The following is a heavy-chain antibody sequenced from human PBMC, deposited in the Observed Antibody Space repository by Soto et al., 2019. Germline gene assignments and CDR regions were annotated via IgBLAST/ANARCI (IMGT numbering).Heavy chain of an antibody. CDR1: GGSISSSNW. J-gene: IGHJ6*02. Sequence: QVQLQESGPGLVKPSGTLSLTCAVSGGSISSSNWWSWVRQPPGKGLEWIGEIYHSGSTNYNPSLKGPVTISVDKAKNQFSLKLSSVTAADTAVYYCVRGRAQPPYYYYGMDVWGQGTTVTVSS. CDR2: IYHSGST. V-gene: IGHV4-4*02. D-gene: IGHD5-18*01. CDR3: VRGRAQPPYYYYGMDV.